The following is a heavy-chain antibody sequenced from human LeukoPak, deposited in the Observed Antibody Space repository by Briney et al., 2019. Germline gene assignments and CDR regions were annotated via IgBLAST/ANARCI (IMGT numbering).Heavy chain of an antibody. Sequence: GGSLRLSCTASGFXFGDYAISWVRQAPGKGLEWVGFIKSQAFGGTTEYAASVRGRFTISRDDSKSIAYLQMNSLKTEDTAVYYCTRVRKNKTYYYDSSGYYFEYWGQGALVTVSS. J-gene: IGHJ4*02. D-gene: IGHD3-22*01. CDR2: IKSQAFGGTT. CDR1: GFXFGDYA. V-gene: IGHV3-49*04. CDR3: TRVRKNKTYYYDSSGYYFEY.